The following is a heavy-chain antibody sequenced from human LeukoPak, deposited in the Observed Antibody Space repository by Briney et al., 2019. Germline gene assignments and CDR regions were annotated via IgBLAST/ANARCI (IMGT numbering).Heavy chain of an antibody. CDR3: ARGRRRVVPAANNWFDP. CDR2: INPNSGGT. CDR1: GYTFTGYY. Sequence: ASVKVSCKASGYTFTGYYMHWVRQAPGQGLEWMGWINPNSGGTNYAQKFQGRVTMTRDMSTTTVYMELRRLRSDDTAVYYCARGRRRVVPAANNWFDPWGQGTLVTVSS. D-gene: IGHD2-2*01. V-gene: IGHV1-2*02. J-gene: IGHJ5*02.